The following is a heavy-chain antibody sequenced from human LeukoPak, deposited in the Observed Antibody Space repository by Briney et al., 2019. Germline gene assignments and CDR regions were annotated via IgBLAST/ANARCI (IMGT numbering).Heavy chain of an antibody. CDR3: ARANSYDTSGYSY. V-gene: IGHV4-34*01. CDR1: GGSFSGYY. D-gene: IGHD3-22*01. Sequence: NPSETLSLTCAVYGGSFSGYYWSWIRQPPGKGLEWIGEINHSGSTNYNPSLKSRVTISVDTSKNQFSLKLSSVTAADTAVYYCARANSYDTSGYSYWSQGTLVTVSS. J-gene: IGHJ4*02. CDR2: INHSGST.